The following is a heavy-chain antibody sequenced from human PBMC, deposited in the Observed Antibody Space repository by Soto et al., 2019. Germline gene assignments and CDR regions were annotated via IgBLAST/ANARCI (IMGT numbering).Heavy chain of an antibody. J-gene: IGHJ6*02. CDR1: GGSISSGGYS. D-gene: IGHD3-10*01. V-gene: IGHV4-30-2*01. CDR3: ARGGILWFGELFHYYYGMDV. CDR2: IYHSGST. Sequence: SETLSLTCAVSGGSISSGGYSWSWIRQPPGKGLEWIGYIYHSGSTYYNPSLKSRVTISVDRSKNQFSLKLSSVTAADTAVYYCARGGILWFGELFHYYYGMDVWGQGTTVTVSS.